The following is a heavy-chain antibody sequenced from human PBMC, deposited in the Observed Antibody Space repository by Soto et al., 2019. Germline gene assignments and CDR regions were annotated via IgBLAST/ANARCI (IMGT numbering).Heavy chain of an antibody. Sequence: PGGSLRLSCAASGFTFSSYAMHWVRQAPGKGLEWVAVISYDGSNKYYADSVKGRFTISRDNSKNTLYLQMNSLRAEDTAVYYCARGETSPGFWSGYYNYYYYYGMDVWGQGTTVTVSS. J-gene: IGHJ6*02. CDR3: ARGETSPGFWSGYYNYYYYYGMDV. D-gene: IGHD3-3*01. V-gene: IGHV3-30-3*01. CDR1: GFTFSSYA. CDR2: ISYDGSNK.